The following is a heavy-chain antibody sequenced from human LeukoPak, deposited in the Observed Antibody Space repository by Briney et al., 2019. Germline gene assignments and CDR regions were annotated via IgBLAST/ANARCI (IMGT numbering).Heavy chain of an antibody. CDR3: AKAPGIAVAATKIDY. J-gene: IGHJ4*02. Sequence: GRSLRLSCAASGFTFSSYAMHWVRRAPGKGLEWVAVISYDGGKTSYADSVKGRFTISRDNSRNTLYLQMNSLRVEDTAVYFCAKAPGIAVAATKIDYWGQGNLVILSS. CDR1: GFTFSSYA. CDR2: ISYDGGKT. V-gene: IGHV3-30*04. D-gene: IGHD6-19*01.